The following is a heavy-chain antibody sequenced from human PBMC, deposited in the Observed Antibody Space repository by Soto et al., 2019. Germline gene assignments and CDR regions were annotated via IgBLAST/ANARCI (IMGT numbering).Heavy chain of an antibody. CDR3: ARGRYYGGNFFDY. Sequence: EVQLVESGGGLVQPGGSLRLSCAASGFTFSSYWMHWVRQPPGKGLVWVSRINSDGSTTSYADSVKGRFTISRDNAKNTLYLQRNSLRAEDTAVYYCARGRYYGGNFFDYWGQGTLVTVSS. D-gene: IGHD2-15*01. J-gene: IGHJ4*02. CDR2: INSDGSTT. V-gene: IGHV3-74*01. CDR1: GFTFSSYW.